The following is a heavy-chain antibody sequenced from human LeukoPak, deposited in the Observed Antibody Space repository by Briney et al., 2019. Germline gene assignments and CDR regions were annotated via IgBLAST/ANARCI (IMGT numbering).Heavy chain of an antibody. CDR3: ARDSGGYCSSTSCYAEEDY. D-gene: IGHD2-2*01. V-gene: IGHV3-48*01. CDR1: GFTFSSYS. CDR2: ISSSSSTI. J-gene: IGHJ4*02. Sequence: GGSLRLSCAASGFTFSSYSMNWVRQAPGKGLEWVSYISSSSSTIYYADSVKGRFTISRDNAKNSLYLQMNSLRAEDTAVYYCARDSGGYCSSTSCYAEEDYWGQGTLVTVSS.